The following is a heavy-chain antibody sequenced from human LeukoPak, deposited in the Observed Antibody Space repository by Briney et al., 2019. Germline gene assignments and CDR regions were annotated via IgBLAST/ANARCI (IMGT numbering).Heavy chain of an antibody. J-gene: IGHJ4*02. CDR1: GFSLSGYW. V-gene: IGHV3-7*01. Sequence: GGSLRLSCAASGFSLSGYWLNWVRQAPGKGLECVANINQDGSDKYYVDSVKGRFTISRDNTKNSLHLQMNSLRAEDTAVYYCVGGDYWGQGTLVTVSS. CDR2: INQDGSDK. CDR3: VGGDY.